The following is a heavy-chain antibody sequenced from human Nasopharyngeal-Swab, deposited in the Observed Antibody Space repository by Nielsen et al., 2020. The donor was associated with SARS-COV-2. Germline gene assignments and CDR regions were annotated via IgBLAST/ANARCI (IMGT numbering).Heavy chain of an antibody. CDR2: INPNSGGP. CDR3: ARGWKFYPSSGDAFDI. D-gene: IGHD6-6*01. V-gene: IGHV1-2*02. Sequence: ASVKVSCKASGYTFTGYYMHWVRQAPGQGLEWMGWINPNSGGPNYAQKFQGRVTMTRDTSISTAYMELSRLRSDDTAVYYCARGWKFYPSSGDAFDIWGQGTMVTVSS. J-gene: IGHJ3*02. CDR1: GYTFTGYY.